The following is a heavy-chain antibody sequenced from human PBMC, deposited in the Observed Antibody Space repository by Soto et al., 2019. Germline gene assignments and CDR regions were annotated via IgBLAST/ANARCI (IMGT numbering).Heavy chain of an antibody. D-gene: IGHD3-3*01. V-gene: IGHV5-51*07. CDR3: ADLGHSNGLAV. J-gene: IGHJ6*02. Sequence: HQMPGKGLEWMGIIYPGDSDTRYSPSFQGQVTISADKSISTAYLQMNSLKTEDTAVYYCADLGHSNGLAVWGQGTTVTVSS. CDR2: IYPGDSDT.